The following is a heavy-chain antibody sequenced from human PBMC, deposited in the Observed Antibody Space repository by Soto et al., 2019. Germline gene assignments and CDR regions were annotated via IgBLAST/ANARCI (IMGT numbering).Heavy chain of an antibody. D-gene: IGHD6-6*01. CDR2: IWYDGSNK. CDR1: GFTFSSYG. V-gene: IGHV3-33*01. J-gene: IGHJ5*02. CDR3: ARDDGSRESLYSSSPWFDL. Sequence: PGGSLRLSCAASGFTFSSYGMHWVRQAPGKGLEWVAVIWYDGSNKYYADSVKGRFTISRDNSKNTLYLQMNSLRAEDTAVYYCARDDGSRESLYSSSPWFDLWGQGTLVTVSS.